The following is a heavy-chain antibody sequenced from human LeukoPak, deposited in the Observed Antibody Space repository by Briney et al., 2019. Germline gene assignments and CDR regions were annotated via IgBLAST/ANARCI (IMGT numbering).Heavy chain of an antibody. V-gene: IGHV1-24*01. CDR2: FDPEDGET. J-gene: IGHJ4*02. CDR3: ATYPLKITMIVVVTSKYYFDY. D-gene: IGHD3-22*01. CDR1: GYTLTELS. Sequence: ASVKVSCKVSGYTLTELSMHWVRQAPGKGLEWMGGFDPEDGETIYAQKFQGRATMTEDTSTDTAYMELSSLRSEDTAVYYCATYPLKITMIVVVTSKYYFDYWGQGTLVTVSS.